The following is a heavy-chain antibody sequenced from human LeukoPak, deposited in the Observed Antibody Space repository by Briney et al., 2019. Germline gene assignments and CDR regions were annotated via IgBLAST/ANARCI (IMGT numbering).Heavy chain of an antibody. CDR1: GFTFSSYA. J-gene: IGHJ4*02. V-gene: IGHV3-23*01. CDR3: AKDVRGNDY. CDR2: ITSSCDST. Sequence: GGSLRLSCAASGFTFSSYAMSWVRQAPGKGLEWVSAITSSCDSTYYAGSVKGRFTISRDNSKNTLYLQVNSLRAEDTAVYYCAKDVRGNDYWGQGTLVTVSS. D-gene: IGHD3-16*01.